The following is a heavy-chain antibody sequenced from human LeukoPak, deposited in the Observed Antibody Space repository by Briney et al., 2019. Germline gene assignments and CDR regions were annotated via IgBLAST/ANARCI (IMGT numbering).Heavy chain of an antibody. Sequence: SETLSLTCTVSGGSISSYYWSWIRQPPGKGLEWIAYIHYSGTTNYNPSLKSRVTISVDTSKNQFSLKLSSVTAADTAVYYCARGGWYTWFDPWGQGTLVTVSS. V-gene: IGHV4-59*01. CDR1: GGSISSYY. D-gene: IGHD6-19*01. CDR3: ARGGWYTWFDP. CDR2: IHYSGTT. J-gene: IGHJ5*02.